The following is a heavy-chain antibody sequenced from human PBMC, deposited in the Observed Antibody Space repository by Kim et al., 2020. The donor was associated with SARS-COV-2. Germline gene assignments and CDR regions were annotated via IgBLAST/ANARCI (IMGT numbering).Heavy chain of an antibody. CDR2: IFYTGNT. J-gene: IGHJ4*02. D-gene: IGHD4-17*01. V-gene: IGHV4-59*08. CDR3: ARHGNGYYDRHFDY. CDR1: GGSISSYY. Sequence: SETLSLTCSVSGGSISSYYWSWIRQPPGKGLEWIGYIFYTGNTDYSPSLKSRVTISVDTSKNQFSLKLRSVTAADTAVYYSARHGNGYYDRHFDYWGQGTLVTVSS.